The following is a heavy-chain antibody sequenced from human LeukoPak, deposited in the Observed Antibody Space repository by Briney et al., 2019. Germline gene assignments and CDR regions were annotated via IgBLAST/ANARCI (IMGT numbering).Heavy chain of an antibody. V-gene: IGHV1-2*02. Sequence: ASVKVSCKASGYTFTGYYMHWVRQAPGQGLEWMGWINPNSGGTNYAQEFQGRVTMTRDTSISTAYMELSRLRSDDTAVYYCAREQVAVARTGSDAFDIWGQGTMVTVSS. D-gene: IGHD6-19*01. CDR2: INPNSGGT. CDR1: GYTFTGYY. CDR3: AREQVAVARTGSDAFDI. J-gene: IGHJ3*02.